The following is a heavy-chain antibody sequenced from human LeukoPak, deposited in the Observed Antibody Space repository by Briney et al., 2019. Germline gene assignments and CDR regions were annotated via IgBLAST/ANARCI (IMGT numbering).Heavy chain of an antibody. D-gene: IGHD3-10*01. V-gene: IGHV7-4-1*02. CDR3: ARAEEYYYGSGSPLYYYYMDV. CDR1: GYTFTSYA. CDR2: INTNTGNP. J-gene: IGHJ6*03. Sequence: ASVKVSCKASGYTFTSYAMNWVRQATGQGLEWMGWINTNTGNPTYAQGFTGRFVFSLDTSVSTAYLQISSLKAEDTAVYYCARAEEYYYGSGSPLYYYYMDVWGKGTTVTVSS.